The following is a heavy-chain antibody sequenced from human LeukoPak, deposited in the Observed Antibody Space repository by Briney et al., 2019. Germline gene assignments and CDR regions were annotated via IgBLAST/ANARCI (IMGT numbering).Heavy chain of an antibody. V-gene: IGHV3-48*04. Sequence: GGSLRLSCAASGFTFSSYSMNWVRQAPGKGLEWVSYISSSSSTIYYADSVKGRFTISRDNAKNSLYLQMNSLRAEDTAVYYCAKDPGKYYDFWSGYSDYWGQGTLVTVSS. CDR3: AKDPGKYYDFWSGYSDY. CDR1: GFTFSSYS. J-gene: IGHJ4*02. CDR2: ISSSSSTI. D-gene: IGHD3-3*01.